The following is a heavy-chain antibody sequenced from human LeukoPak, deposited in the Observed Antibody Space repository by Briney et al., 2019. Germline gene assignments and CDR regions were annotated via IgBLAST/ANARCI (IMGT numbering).Heavy chain of an antibody. D-gene: IGHD5-18*01. V-gene: IGHV1-46*01. Sequence: ASVTVSFTASGYTFTSYYMHWVRQAPGQGLEWMGIINPSGGSTSYAQKFQGRVTMTRDTSTSTVYMELSSLRSEDTAVYYCARDFGGTAMRPNELNYWGQGTLVTVSS. CDR3: ARDFGGTAMRPNELNY. J-gene: IGHJ4*02. CDR2: INPSGGST. CDR1: GYTFTSYY.